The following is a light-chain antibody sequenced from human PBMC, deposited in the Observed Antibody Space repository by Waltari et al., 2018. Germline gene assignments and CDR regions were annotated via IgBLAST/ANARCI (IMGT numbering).Light chain of an antibody. CDR3: QYRGHWPPGAT. J-gene: IGKJ3*01. CDR2: DAS. Sequence: EIVLTQSPATLSLSPGERATLSCRASQSVNNRLACDQQKPGQAPRLLIYDASKRATGIPARFSGSGSGTDVTLTISSLEPEDVAVYYCQYRGHWPPGATFGPGTKVEIK. CDR1: QSVNNR. V-gene: IGKV3-11*01.